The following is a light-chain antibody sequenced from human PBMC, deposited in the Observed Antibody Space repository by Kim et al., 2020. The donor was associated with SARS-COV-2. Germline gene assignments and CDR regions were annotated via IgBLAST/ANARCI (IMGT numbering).Light chain of an antibody. CDR1: QDIRND. V-gene: IGKV1-17*01. Sequence: ASVGDRVTITCRESQDIRNDLGWYQQNPGRAPKRLIHGASSLQSGVPSRFRGSGSGTEFTLTVSSLQHEDFATYFCLQHNTYPVTFGQGTRLEIK. CDR2: GAS. J-gene: IGKJ5*01. CDR3: LQHNTYPVT.